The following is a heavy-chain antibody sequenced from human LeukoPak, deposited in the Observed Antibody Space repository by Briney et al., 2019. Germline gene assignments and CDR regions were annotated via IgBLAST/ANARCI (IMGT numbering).Heavy chain of an antibody. CDR1: GYTFTSYA. Sequence: ASVKVSCKASGYTFTSYAMNWVRQAPGQGLEWMGWININIGNPTYAQGFTGRFVFSLDTSVSTAYLQISSIKAEDTAVYYCARGRGCSGGSCYSGENWFDPWGQGTLVTVSS. J-gene: IGHJ5*02. CDR3: ARGRGCSGGSCYSGENWFDP. V-gene: IGHV7-4-1*02. D-gene: IGHD2-15*01. CDR2: ININIGNP.